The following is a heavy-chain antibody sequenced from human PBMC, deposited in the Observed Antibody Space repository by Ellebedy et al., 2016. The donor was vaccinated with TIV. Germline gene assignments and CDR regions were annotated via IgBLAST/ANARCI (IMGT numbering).Heavy chain of an antibody. D-gene: IGHD6-19*01. CDR3: ARGQGGGRSHFDF. J-gene: IGHJ4*02. Sequence: SATLSLTXAVYGGPLKSYYWTWIRQPPGRGLEWIGEVDDRGVTNYKSSLKSRIAISIDTSKNQFSLKVTSLSAADTAVYYCARGQGGGRSHFDFWGRGTLVTVSS. CDR1: GGPLKSYY. CDR2: VDDRGVT. V-gene: IGHV4-34*01.